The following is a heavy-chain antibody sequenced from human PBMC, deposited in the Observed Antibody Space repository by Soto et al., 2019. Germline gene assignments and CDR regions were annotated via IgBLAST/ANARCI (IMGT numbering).Heavy chain of an antibody. D-gene: IGHD4-17*01. J-gene: IGHJ4*02. CDR1: GFSFINHH. Sequence: EVQLVESGGGLVQPGGSLRLSCAGSGFSFINHHMHWVRQAPGKGLEYVSGISASGSTIYYADSVKGRFTISRGNSKNTLFLQMGDLRNEDMAVYYCARVRKTYGDYDYWGQGTLVTVSS. CDR2: ISASGSTI. CDR3: ARVRKTYGDYDY. V-gene: IGHV3-64*07.